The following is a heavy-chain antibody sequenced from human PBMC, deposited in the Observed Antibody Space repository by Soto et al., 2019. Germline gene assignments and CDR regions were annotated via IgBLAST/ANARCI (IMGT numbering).Heavy chain of an antibody. CDR3: ARVPIHYYDFWSGLDY. D-gene: IGHD3-3*01. CDR1: GFTFSSYA. J-gene: IGHJ4*02. CDR2: ISGSGGST. Sequence: LRLSCAASGFTFSSYAMSWVRQAPGKGLEWVSAISGSGGSTYYADSAKGRFTISRDNSKNTLYLQMNSLRAEDTAVYYCARVPIHYYDFWSGLDYWGQGTLVTVSS. V-gene: IGHV3-23*01.